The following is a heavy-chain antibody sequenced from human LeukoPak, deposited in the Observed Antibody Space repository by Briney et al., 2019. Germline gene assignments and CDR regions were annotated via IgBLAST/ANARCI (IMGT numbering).Heavy chain of an antibody. J-gene: IGHJ4*02. D-gene: IGHD3-16*01. CDR2: ISTDNGDT. CDR3: AREGLGELTLDC. Sequence: ASVKVSCKSSGYTFTTYGITWVRQAPGQGLEWMGWISTDNGDTNYAQKLQGRVTMTTDTSTSIAYMELRSLRSDDTAVYYCAREGLGELTLDCWGQGTLVTVSS. V-gene: IGHV1-18*01. CDR1: GYTFTTYG.